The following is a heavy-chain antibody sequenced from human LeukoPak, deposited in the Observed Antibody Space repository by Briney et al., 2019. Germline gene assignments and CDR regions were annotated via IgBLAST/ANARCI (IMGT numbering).Heavy chain of an antibody. CDR2: IYYSGST. J-gene: IGHJ4*02. CDR3: ARAPSDYYDLGIDY. D-gene: IGHD3-3*01. V-gene: IGHV4-39*07. Sequence: PSETLSLTCTVSGGSISSSSYYWGWIRQPPGKGLEWIGSIYYSGSTYYNPSLKSRVTISVDTSKNQFSLKLSSVTAADTAVYYCARAPSDYYDLGIDYWGQGTLVTVSS. CDR1: GGSISSSSYY.